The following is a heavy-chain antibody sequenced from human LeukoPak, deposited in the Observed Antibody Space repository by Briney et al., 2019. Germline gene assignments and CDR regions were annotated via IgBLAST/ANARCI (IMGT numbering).Heavy chain of an antibody. CDR3: ARPYYYGSGSYAFDI. D-gene: IGHD3-10*01. V-gene: IGHV4-59*01. CDR1: GGSISSYY. CDR2: IYYSGST. Sequence: SETLSLTCTVSGGSISSYYWSWIRQPPGKGLEWIGYIYYSGSTNYSPSLKSRVTISVDTSKNQFSLKLSSVTAADTAVYYCARPYYYGSGSYAFDIWGQGTMVTVSS. J-gene: IGHJ3*02.